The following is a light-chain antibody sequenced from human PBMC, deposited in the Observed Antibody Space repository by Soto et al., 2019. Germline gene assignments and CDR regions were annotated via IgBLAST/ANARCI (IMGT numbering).Light chain of an antibody. CDR3: QHYGSSSSIT. J-gene: IGKJ5*01. Sequence: EVVLTQSPGTLSVSPGERATLSCRASQSVSSNHLAWYQHKHGRAPRLLIYGATNRATGISDRFTGSGSGTDFILTITRVEPEDFAVYSCQHYGSSSSITFGQGTRLEIK. CDR2: GAT. CDR1: QSVSSNH. V-gene: IGKV3-20*01.